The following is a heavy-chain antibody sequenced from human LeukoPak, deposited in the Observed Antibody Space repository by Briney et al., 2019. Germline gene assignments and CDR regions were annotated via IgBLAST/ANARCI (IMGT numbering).Heavy chain of an antibody. V-gene: IGHV1-24*01. CDR3: ATECGIVVVPAAIGACGWFDP. J-gene: IGHJ5*02. CDR2: FDPEDGET. D-gene: IGHD2-2*02. CDR1: GYTLTELS. Sequence: ASVKVSCKVSGYTLTELSMHWVRQAPGKGLEWMGGFDPEDGETIYAQKFQGRVTMTEDTSTDTAYMELSSLRSEDTAVYYCATECGIVVVPAAIGACGWFDPWGQGTLVTVSS.